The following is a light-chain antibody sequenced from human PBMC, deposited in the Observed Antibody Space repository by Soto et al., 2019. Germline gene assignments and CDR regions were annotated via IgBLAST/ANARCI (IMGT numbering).Light chain of an antibody. V-gene: IGKV1-8*01. J-gene: IGKJ2*01. CDR3: QQYYSFPLT. CDR2: AAS. Sequence: INKKPSSLSASTGDRVTITCRASQGISSYLAWYQQKPGKAPKLLIYAASSLQSGVPSRFSGSESGPDFTLTISGLQSEDFATYHCQQYYSFPLTFGQGTKVDIK. CDR1: QGISSY.